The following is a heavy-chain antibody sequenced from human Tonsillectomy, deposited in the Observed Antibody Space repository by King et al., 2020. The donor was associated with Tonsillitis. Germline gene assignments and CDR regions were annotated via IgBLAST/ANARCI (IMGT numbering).Heavy chain of an antibody. Sequence: VQLVESGGGLVQPGGSLRLSCAASGFTFSSYSMNWVRQAPGKGLEWVSYISSSSSTIYYAASVKGRFNISRDNGKNSLYLQMNSLRAEDTAVYYCASEGGSSEPTYYYGMDVWGQGTTVTVSS. V-gene: IGHV3-48*01. D-gene: IGHD6-6*01. CDR3: ASEGGSSEPTYYYGMDV. J-gene: IGHJ6*02. CDR2: ISSSSSTI. CDR1: GFTFSSYS.